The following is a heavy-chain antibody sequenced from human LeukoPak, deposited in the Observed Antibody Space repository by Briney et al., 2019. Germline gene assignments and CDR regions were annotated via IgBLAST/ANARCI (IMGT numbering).Heavy chain of an antibody. D-gene: IGHD2-2*01. CDR2: ISWNSGSI. CDR3: AKDIGSGYCSSTSCLNWFDP. CDR1: GFTFDDYA. V-gene: IGHV3-9*01. Sequence: PGRSLRLSCAASGFTFDDYAMHWVRQAPGKGLEWVSGISWNSGSIGYADSVKGRFTISRDNAKNSLYLQMNSLRAEDTALYYCAKDIGSGYCSSTSCLNWFDPWGQGTLVTVSS. J-gene: IGHJ5*02.